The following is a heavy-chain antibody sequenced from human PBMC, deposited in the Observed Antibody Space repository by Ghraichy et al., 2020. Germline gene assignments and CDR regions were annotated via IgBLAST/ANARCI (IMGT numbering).Heavy chain of an antibody. D-gene: IGHD6-13*01. V-gene: IGHV4-39*01. CDR2: IYYSGST. Sequence: SETLSLTCTVSGGSISSSSYYWGWIRQPPGKGLEWIGSIYYSGSTYYNPSLKSRVTISVDTSKNQFSLKLSSVTAADTAVYYCARRGSSWVNWFDPWGQGTLVTVSS. CDR1: GGSISSSSYY. CDR3: ARRGSSWVNWFDP. J-gene: IGHJ5*02.